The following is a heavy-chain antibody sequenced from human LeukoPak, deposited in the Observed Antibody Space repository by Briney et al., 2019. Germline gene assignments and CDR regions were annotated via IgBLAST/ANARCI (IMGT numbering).Heavy chain of an antibody. Sequence: GGSLRLSCAASGFTFDDYAMPWVRQAPGKGLEWVSAISWNSGNIGYADSVKGRFTISRDNAKNSLYLQMNSLRAEDTALYYCAKELDWALDYWGQGTLVTVSS. CDR2: ISWNSGNI. V-gene: IGHV3-9*01. CDR1: GFTFDDYA. D-gene: IGHD3-9*01. CDR3: AKELDWALDY. J-gene: IGHJ4*01.